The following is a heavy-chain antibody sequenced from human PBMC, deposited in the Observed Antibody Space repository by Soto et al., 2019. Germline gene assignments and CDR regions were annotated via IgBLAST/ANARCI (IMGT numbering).Heavy chain of an antibody. D-gene: IGHD4-17*01. CDR1: GFTFNTYT. Sequence: PGGSLRLSCEASGFTFNTYTMHWVRQPPGKGLEWLAAIGYDGTKKYYADSVKGRFIISRDNSKKTLYLEMNSLRAEDTAVYYCARAGGTTVTGLWDFDSWGQGTLVTVSS. CDR3: ARAGGTTVTGLWDFDS. J-gene: IGHJ4*02. V-gene: IGHV3-33*01. CDR2: IGYDGTKK.